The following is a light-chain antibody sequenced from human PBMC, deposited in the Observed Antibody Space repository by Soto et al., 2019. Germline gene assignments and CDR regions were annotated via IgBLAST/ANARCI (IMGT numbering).Light chain of an antibody. CDR3: QQYNSWPPIT. Sequence: EILMTQSPATLSVSPGERATLSCRASESVSSNLAWYQQRPGQAPRLVIYGASTRATGIPARFSGGGSGTEFTLTISSLQSEDFAVYYCQQYNSWPPITFGQGTRLE. CDR1: ESVSSN. J-gene: IGKJ5*01. CDR2: GAS. V-gene: IGKV3-15*01.